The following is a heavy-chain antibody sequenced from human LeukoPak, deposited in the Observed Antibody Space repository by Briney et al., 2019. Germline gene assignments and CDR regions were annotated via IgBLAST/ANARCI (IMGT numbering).Heavy chain of an antibody. J-gene: IGHJ4*02. V-gene: IGHV4-59*01. D-gene: IGHD6-19*01. Sequence: SETLSLTCTVSGGSISSYYWSWIRQPPGKGLEWIGYIYYSGSTNYNPSLKSRVTISVDTSKNQFSLKLSSVTAADTAVYYCARGNPHPGIAVAGTLYFDYWGQGTLVTVSS. CDR2: IYYSGST. CDR1: GGSISSYY. CDR3: ARGNPHPGIAVAGTLYFDY.